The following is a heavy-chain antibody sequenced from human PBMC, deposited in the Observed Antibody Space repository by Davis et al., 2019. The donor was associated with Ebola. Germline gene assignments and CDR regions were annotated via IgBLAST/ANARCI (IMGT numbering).Heavy chain of an antibody. D-gene: IGHD1-26*01. Sequence: GESLKISCSASGLSVSDNYINWVRQAPGKGLEWVAVIYNVYTTYYADSVKGRFTISRDSSKNTVYLQMSSLRAEDTAVYFCTRGDSEWSYDFDYWGQGTLVAVSS. V-gene: IGHV3-53*01. CDR3: TRGDSEWSYDFDY. CDR1: GLSVSDNY. J-gene: IGHJ4*02. CDR2: IYNVYTT.